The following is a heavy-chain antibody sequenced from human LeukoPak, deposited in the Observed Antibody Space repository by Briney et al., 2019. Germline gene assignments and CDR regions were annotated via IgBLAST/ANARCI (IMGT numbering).Heavy chain of an antibody. D-gene: IGHD3-10*01. J-gene: IGHJ4*02. CDR1: GFTFSSYA. Sequence: GGSLRISCAASGFTFSSYAMSWVRQAPGKGLEWVSDISSSGGSAYYADSVKGRFTISRDNSKNTLYLQMNSLRAEDTAVYYCAKGDSTTLLRPYYFDYWGQGILVTVSS. V-gene: IGHV3-23*01. CDR2: ISSSGGSA. CDR3: AKGDSTTLLRPYYFDY.